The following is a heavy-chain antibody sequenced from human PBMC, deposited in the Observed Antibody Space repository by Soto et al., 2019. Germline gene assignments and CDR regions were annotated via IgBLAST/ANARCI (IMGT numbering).Heavy chain of an antibody. CDR2: IIPIFGTA. V-gene: IGHV1-69*06. Sequence: SVKVSCKASGGTFSSYAISWVRQAPGQGLEWMGGIIPIFGTANYAQKFQGRVTITADKSTSTAYMELSSLRSEDTAVYYCATAKDFWRGRDYWGQGPLATAP. CDR3: ATAKDFWRGRDY. J-gene: IGHJ4*02. D-gene: IGHD3-3*01. CDR1: GGTFSSYA.